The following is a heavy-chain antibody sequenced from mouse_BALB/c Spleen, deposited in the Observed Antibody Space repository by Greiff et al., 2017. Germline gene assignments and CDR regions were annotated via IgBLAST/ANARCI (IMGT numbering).Heavy chain of an antibody. J-gene: IGHJ4*01. D-gene: IGHD2-4*01. CDR3: ASDMITRAMDY. CDR1: GYSITSDYA. CDR2: ISYSGST. V-gene: IGHV3-2*02. Sequence: EVKLVESGPGLVKPSQSLSLTCTVTGYSITSDYAWNWIRQFPGNKLEWMGYISYSGSTSYNPSLKSRISITRDTSKNQFFLQSNSVTTEDTATYYCASDMITRAMDYWGQGTSVTVSS.